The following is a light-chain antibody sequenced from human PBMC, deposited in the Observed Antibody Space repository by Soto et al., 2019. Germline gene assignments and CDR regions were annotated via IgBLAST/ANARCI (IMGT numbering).Light chain of an antibody. CDR3: SSYGGSNNPYV. V-gene: IGLV2-8*01. J-gene: IGLJ1*01. CDR1: SSDIGGYNF. Sequence: QSALTQPPSASGSPGQSVAISCTGTSSDIGGYNFVSWYQQHPGKAPKLMIYDVTKRPSGVPDRFSGSKSGNTATLIVSGLQAEDEADYYCSSYGGSNNPYVFGPGTKLTVL. CDR2: DVT.